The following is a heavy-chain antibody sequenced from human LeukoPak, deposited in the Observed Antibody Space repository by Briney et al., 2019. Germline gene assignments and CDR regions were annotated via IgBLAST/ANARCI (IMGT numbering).Heavy chain of an antibody. CDR1: GGTFSSYA. J-gene: IGHJ5*02. Sequence: ASVKVSCKASGGTFSSYAISWVRQAPGQGLEWMGRIIPIFGIANYAQKFQGRVTITADKSTSTAYMGLSSLRSEDTAVYYCARVGRGSKRGYDFWSGYPNWFDPWGQGTLVTASS. CDR3: ARVGRGSKRGYDFWSGYPNWFDP. D-gene: IGHD3-3*01. V-gene: IGHV1-69*04. CDR2: IIPIFGIA.